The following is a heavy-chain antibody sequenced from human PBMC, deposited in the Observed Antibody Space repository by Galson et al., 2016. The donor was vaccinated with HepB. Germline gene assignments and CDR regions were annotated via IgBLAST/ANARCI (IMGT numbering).Heavy chain of an antibody. V-gene: IGHV1-69*13. CDR1: GGSFSSYV. D-gene: IGHD2-15*01. J-gene: IGHJ6*02. CDR3: ANGYCSGSYCYNSLYYYYGMDV. Sequence: SVKVSCKASGGSFSSYVISWVRQAPGQGLEWMGGIIPIFGTATYAQKFQARVTITADESTSTAYMELSSLRSGDTAVYYCANGYCSGSYCYNSLYYYYGMDVWGQGTTVTVSS. CDR2: IIPIFGTA.